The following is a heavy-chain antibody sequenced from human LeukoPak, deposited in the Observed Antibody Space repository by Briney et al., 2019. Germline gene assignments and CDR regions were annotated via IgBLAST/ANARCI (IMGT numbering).Heavy chain of an antibody. CDR1: GYTFTGYY. CDR3: ARVDRYDYVWGSYRYGFDY. CDR2: INPNSGGT. Sequence: ASVTVSCKASGYTFTGYYMHWVRQAPGQGLEWMGWINPNSGGTNYAQKFQGRVTMTRDTSISTAYMELSRLRSDDTAVYYCARVDRYDYVWGSYRYGFDYWGQGTLVTVSS. J-gene: IGHJ4*02. V-gene: IGHV1-2*02. D-gene: IGHD3-16*02.